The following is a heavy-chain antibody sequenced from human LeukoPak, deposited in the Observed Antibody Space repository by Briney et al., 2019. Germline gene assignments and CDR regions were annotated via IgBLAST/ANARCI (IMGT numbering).Heavy chain of an antibody. Sequence: SVKVSCKDSGGTFSSYDINWVRQAPGQGLEWMGGIIPMFGTANYAQKFQGRVTITADESTSTVYMELSCVRSEDTAIYFCARGGGTFDPWGQGTLVTVSS. CDR2: IIPMFGTA. CDR3: ARGGGTFDP. D-gene: IGHD1-7*01. J-gene: IGHJ5*02. CDR1: GGTFSSYD. V-gene: IGHV1-69*13.